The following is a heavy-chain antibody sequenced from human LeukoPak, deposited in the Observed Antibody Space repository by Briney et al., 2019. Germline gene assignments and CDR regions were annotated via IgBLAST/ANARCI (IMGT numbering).Heavy chain of an antibody. D-gene: IGHD4-23*01. CDR3: ARDSRYGGDGA. J-gene: IGHJ5*02. CDR1: GFTFSSYA. CDR2: ISYDGSNK. Sequence: GRSLRLSCAASGFTFSSYAMHWVRQAPGKGLEWVAVISYDGSNKYYADSVKGRFTISRDNSKNTLYLQMNSLRAEDTAVYYCARDSRYGGDGAWGQGTLVTVSS. V-gene: IGHV3-30*14.